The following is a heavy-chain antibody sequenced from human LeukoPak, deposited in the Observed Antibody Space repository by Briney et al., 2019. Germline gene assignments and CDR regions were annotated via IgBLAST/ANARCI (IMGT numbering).Heavy chain of an antibody. CDR3: ARVPGSHYYYYMDV. V-gene: IGHV3-20*01. CDR2: ISKSGRAT. J-gene: IGHJ6*03. CDR1: GFTFNDYE. Sequence: GGSLRLSCAASGFTFNDYEMSWVRHVPGKGLEYVSGISKSGRATDYGDSVKGRFTISRDNAKNSLFLQMTSLRAEDTALYHCARVPGSHYYYYMDVWGKGAAVTVSS.